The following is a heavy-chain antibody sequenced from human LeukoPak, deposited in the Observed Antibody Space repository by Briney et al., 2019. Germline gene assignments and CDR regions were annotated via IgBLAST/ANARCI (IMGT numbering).Heavy chain of an antibody. CDR1: GGTFSSYA. J-gene: IGHJ4*02. D-gene: IGHD3-22*01. V-gene: IGHV1-69*13. CDR2: IIPIFGTA. CDR3: ARLAGMYYYDSSGPFDY. Sequence: SVRVSRKASGGTFSSYAISWVRQAPGQGLEWMGGIIPIFGTANYAQKFQGRVTITADESTSTAYMELSSLRSEDTAVYYCARLAGMYYYDSSGPFDYWGQGTLVTVSS.